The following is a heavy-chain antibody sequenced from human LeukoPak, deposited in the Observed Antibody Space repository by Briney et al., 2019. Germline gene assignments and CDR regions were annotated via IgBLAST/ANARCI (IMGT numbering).Heavy chain of an antibody. J-gene: IGHJ5*02. CDR1: GGTFNNSA. Sequence: ASVKVSCKTSGGTFNNSAISWVRQAPGQGLEWLGGIMPLFGTAGYAQKFQGRVTITKDESTRTVYLELTSLTSDDTAVYYCARDVHGDYGSGWFDPWGQRTLVSVSS. CDR2: IMPLFGTA. V-gene: IGHV1-69*05. CDR3: ARDVHGDYGSGWFDP. D-gene: IGHD4-17*01.